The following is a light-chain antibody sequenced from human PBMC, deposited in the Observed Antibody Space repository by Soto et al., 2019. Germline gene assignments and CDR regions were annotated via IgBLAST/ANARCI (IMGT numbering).Light chain of an antibody. CDR2: DAS. CDR1: QDISNY. Sequence: DIQMTQSPSSLSASVGDRVTITCPASQDISNYLNWYQQKPGKAPKLLIYDASNLETGVPSRFRRSGSGTDFTLAISSLQPEDITTYYCQQYDNLPLTVGGGTKVEIK. J-gene: IGKJ4*01. CDR3: QQYDNLPLT. V-gene: IGKV1-33*01.